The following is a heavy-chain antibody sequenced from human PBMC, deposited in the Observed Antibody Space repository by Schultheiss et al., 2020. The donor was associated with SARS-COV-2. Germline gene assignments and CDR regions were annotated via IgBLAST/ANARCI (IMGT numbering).Heavy chain of an antibody. Sequence: ASVKVSCQASGYTFSDYFIHWVRQAPGQGLEWMGRINPNSGGTNYAQKFQGRVTMTRDTSISTAYMELSRLRSEDTAVYYCARGGCSSTSCYTREWGQGTLVTVSS. CDR1: GYTFSDYF. D-gene: IGHD2-2*02. CDR2: INPNSGGT. V-gene: IGHV1-2*06. J-gene: IGHJ4*02. CDR3: ARGGCSSTSCYTRE.